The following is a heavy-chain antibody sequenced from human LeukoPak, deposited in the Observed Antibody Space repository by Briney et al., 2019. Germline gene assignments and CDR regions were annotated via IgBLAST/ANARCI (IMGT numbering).Heavy chain of an antibody. V-gene: IGHV4-61*01. D-gene: IGHD6-13*01. Sequence: SETLSLTCTVSGGSVSSSSYYWSWIRQPPGKGLEWIGFMSNSGHTDSSPSLKSRVTISLDTSKSQFSLKLNSVTAADTAFYYCARVSVAGTGPDYWGQGTLVTVSS. CDR1: GGSVSSSSYY. CDR3: ARVSVAGTGPDY. J-gene: IGHJ4*02. CDR2: MSNSGHT.